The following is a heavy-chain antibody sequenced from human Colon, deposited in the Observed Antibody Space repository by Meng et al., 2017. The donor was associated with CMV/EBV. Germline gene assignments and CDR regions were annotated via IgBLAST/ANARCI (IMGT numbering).Heavy chain of an antibody. CDR3: SSCGTDCSFNKYYAMDF. J-gene: IGHJ6*02. D-gene: IGHD2-21*01. CDR1: GFTLSAYN. CDR2: ISTTGSST. V-gene: IGHV3-21*01. Sequence: GESLKISCVASGFTLSAYNMNWVRQAPGKGPEWVSSISTTGSSTFYADSVKGRFTISRDNVKNSLNLQMDSLRVEDTAVYHCSSCGTDCSFNKYYAMDFWGQGTTVTVSS.